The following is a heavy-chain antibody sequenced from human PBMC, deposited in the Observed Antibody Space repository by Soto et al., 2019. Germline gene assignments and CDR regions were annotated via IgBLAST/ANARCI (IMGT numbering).Heavy chain of an antibody. Sequence: PGGSLRLSCAASGFTVSSNYMSWVRQAPGKGLEWVSVIYSGGSTYYADSVKGRFTISRDNSKNALYLQMNSLRAEDTAVYYCASLTWIQLWAAFDYWGQGTLVTVSS. CDR3: ASLTWIQLWAAFDY. J-gene: IGHJ4*02. CDR1: GFTVSSNY. CDR2: IYSGGST. V-gene: IGHV3-53*01. D-gene: IGHD5-18*01.